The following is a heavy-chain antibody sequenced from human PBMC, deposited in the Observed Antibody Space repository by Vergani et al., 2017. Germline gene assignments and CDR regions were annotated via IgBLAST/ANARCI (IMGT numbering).Heavy chain of an antibody. CDR1: AFTFSSYS. D-gene: IGHD1-7*01. Sequence: EVQLVESGGGLVKPGGSLRLSCAASAFTFSSYSMNWVRQAPGKGLEWVSSITSSGSYGYYADSVKGRFTISRDNAKNSLYLQMNSLRAEDTAVYYCARGANWNYFGSGHYMDVWGKGTTVTVSS. J-gene: IGHJ6*03. V-gene: IGHV3-21*01. CDR3: ARGANWNYFGSGHYMDV. CDR2: ITSSGSYG.